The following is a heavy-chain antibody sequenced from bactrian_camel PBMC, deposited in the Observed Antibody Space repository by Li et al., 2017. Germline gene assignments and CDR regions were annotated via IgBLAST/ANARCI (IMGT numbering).Heavy chain of an antibody. D-gene: IGHD2*01. CDR3: AAVRSWEYCSGDFDVDWNY. J-gene: IGHJ4*01. Sequence: HVQLVESGGGSVQAGGSLRLSCAASGFTGSSYCMGWFRQVPGKEREGVATIDVDGNDSYAESVKGRFTISKDNAKNTLYLQMNRLKPEDTAMYYCAAVRSWEYCSGDFDVDWNYWGQGTQVTVS. V-gene: IGHV3S26*01. CDR1: GFTGSSYC. CDR2: IDVDGND.